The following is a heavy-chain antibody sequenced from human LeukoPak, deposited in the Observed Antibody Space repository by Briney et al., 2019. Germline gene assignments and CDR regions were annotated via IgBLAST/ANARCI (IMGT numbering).Heavy chain of an antibody. Sequence: GGSLRLSCAASGFTFSNYGMHWVRQTPGKGLEWVALIPSDGSKNIYADSVKGRFTISRDNSKNTVYLQMNSLRAEDTAVYYCAKDTLGVTMIVVVPTQIDYWGQGTLVTVSS. CDR3: AKDTLGVTMIVVVPTQIDY. CDR2: IPSDGSKN. D-gene: IGHD3-22*01. J-gene: IGHJ4*02. V-gene: IGHV3-30*18. CDR1: GFTFSNYG.